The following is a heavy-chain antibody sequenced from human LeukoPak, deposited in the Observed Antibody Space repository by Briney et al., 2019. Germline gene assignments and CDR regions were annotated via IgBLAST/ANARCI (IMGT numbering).Heavy chain of an antibody. D-gene: IGHD2-21*02. CDR3: ARGGVVVTAKYYFDY. V-gene: IGHV4-34*01. CDR1: GGSFSGYH. CDR2: INHSGST. J-gene: IGHJ4*02. Sequence: SETLSLTCAVYGGSFSGYHWSWIRQPPGKGLEWIGEINHSGSTNYNPSLKSRVTISVDTSKNQFSLKLSSVTAADTAVYYCARGGVVVTAKYYFDYWGQGTLVTVSS.